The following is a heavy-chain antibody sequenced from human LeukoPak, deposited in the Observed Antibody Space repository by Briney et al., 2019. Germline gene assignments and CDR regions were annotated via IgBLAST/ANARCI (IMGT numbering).Heavy chain of an antibody. D-gene: IGHD5-18*01. CDR2: INPSGGTT. J-gene: IGHJ4*02. V-gene: IGHV1-46*01. CDR1: AYTFTSNY. Sequence: ASVKVSCKASAYTFTSNYMHWVRQAPGQGLEWMGIINPSGGTTIYAQKFQGRVTMTRDTSTSTVYMELSSLRAEDTAVYYCAKPRLWHSYYFDYWGQGTLVTVSS. CDR3: AKPRLWHSYYFDY.